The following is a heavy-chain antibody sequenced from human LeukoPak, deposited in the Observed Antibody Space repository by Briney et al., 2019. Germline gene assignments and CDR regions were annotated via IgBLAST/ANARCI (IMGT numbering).Heavy chain of an antibody. Sequence: GGSLRLSCAASGFTVSSNYMSWVRQAPGKGLEWVSVIYSGGSTYYADSVKVRFTISRDNSKNTLYLQMNSLRAEDTAVYYCASEGDILTGYYIYYYGMDVWGQGTTVTVSS. CDR2: IYSGGST. CDR3: ASEGDILTGYYIYYYGMDV. D-gene: IGHD3-9*01. CDR1: GFTVSSNY. V-gene: IGHV3-66*01. J-gene: IGHJ6*02.